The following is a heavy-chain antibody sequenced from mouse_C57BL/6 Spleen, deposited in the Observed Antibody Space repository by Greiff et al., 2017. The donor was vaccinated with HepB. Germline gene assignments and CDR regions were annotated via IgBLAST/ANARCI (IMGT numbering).Heavy chain of an antibody. J-gene: IGHJ2*01. V-gene: IGHV1-82*01. D-gene: IGHD3-2*02. CDR1: GYAFSSSW. CDR2: IYPGDGDT. Sequence: QVQLKESGPELVKPGASVKISCKASGYAFSSSWMNWVKQRPGKGLEWIGRIYPGDGDTNYNGKFKGKATLTADKSSSTAYMQLSSLTSEDSAVYFCADSSGYWWGQGTTLTVSS. CDR3: ADSSGYW.